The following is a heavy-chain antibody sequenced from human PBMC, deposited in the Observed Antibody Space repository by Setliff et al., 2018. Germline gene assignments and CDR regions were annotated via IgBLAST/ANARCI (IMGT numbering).Heavy chain of an antibody. V-gene: IGHV4-4*07. D-gene: IGHD6-19*01. J-gene: IGHJ6*03. CDR2: IYIGGSA. CDR3: AREQLLDPPGYYYMDV. CDR1: GGSISSYY. Sequence: PSETLSLTCSVSGGSISSYYWSWIRQPAGKGLEWIGHIYIGGSANYNPSLKSRVTMSIDTSKNQFSLKLNSVTAADMAVYYCAREQLLDPPGYYYMDVWAKGTMVTVSS.